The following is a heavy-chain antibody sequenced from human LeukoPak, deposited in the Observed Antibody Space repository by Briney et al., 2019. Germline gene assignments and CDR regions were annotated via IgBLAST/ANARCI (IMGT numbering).Heavy chain of an antibody. CDR1: GFTFSSYG. Sequence: GGSLRLSCAASGFTFSSYGMHWVRQAPGKGLEWVAFIRYDGSNKYYADSVKGRFTISRDNSKNTLYLQMNSLRAEDTAVYYCAKDRYSYGYAPDYWGQGTLVTVSS. CDR3: AKDRYSYGYAPDY. J-gene: IGHJ4*02. CDR2: IRYDGSNK. D-gene: IGHD5-18*01. V-gene: IGHV3-30*02.